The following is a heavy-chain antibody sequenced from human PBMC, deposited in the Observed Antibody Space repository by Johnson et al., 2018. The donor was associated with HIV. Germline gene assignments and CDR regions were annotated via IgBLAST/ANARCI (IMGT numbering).Heavy chain of an antibody. Sequence: VQLVESGGDLVQPGGSLRLSCAASGFTFNNYWMSWVRQAPGRGLEWVANIKQDGSEKFYVDSVKGRFTISRDNAENSLYLQMNSLRAEDTALYYCAGGRIGAFDIWGQGTMVTVSS. V-gene: IGHV3-7*03. CDR1: GFTFNNYW. D-gene: IGHD2-15*01. CDR3: AGGRIGAFDI. J-gene: IGHJ3*02. CDR2: IKQDGSEK.